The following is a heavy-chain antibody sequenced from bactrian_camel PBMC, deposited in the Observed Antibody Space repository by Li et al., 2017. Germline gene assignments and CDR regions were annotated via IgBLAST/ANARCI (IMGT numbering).Heavy chain of an antibody. V-gene: IGHV3-2*01. CDR1: GFTFSNYY. CDR3: ANYAGRALNEYNY. J-gene: IGHJ4*01. Sequence: HVQLVESGGGLVQPGGSLRLSCAASGFTFSNYYMNWVRQAPGKGLEWVSSIYSDGGNTYYADSVKGRFTISRDNAKNTLYLQLNSLRTEDTAMYYRANYAGRALNEYNYWGQGTQVTVS. D-gene: IGHD1*01. CDR2: IYSDGGNT.